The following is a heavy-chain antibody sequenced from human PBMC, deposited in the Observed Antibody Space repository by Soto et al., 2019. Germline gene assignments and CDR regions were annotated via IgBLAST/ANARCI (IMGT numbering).Heavy chain of an antibody. CDR2: ISFASSEI. D-gene: IGHD3-3*01. V-gene: IGHV3-30*03. CDR1: VFTFSNND. J-gene: IGHJ4*02. CDR3: AIDRVADSSLDH. Sequence: GGSPLLSCVGSVFTFSNNDMHWVRQAPGKGLESVAFISFASSEIHYADSVKGRFTISRDNPRKTLFLHVNSRRADDTSVYYCAIDRVADSSLDHWGQGTMVTVSS.